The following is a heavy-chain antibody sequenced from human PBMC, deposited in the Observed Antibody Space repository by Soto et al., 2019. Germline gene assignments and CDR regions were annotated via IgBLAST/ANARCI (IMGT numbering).Heavy chain of an antibody. CDR3: ASRLLWFGAKGGVDV. J-gene: IGHJ6*02. V-gene: IGHV3-7*01. Sequence: EVQLVESGGGLVQPGGSLRLSCAASGFTFSSYWMSWVRQAPGKGLEWVANIKQDGSEKYYVDSVKGRFTISRDNAKNSLYLQMNSLRAEDTAVYYCASRLLWFGAKGGVDVWGQGATVTVSS. CDR1: GFTFSSYW. D-gene: IGHD3-10*01. CDR2: IKQDGSEK.